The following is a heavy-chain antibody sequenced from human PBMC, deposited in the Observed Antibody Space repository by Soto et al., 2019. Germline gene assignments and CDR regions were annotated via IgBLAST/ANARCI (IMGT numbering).Heavy chain of an antibody. CDR1: GGSTSREDYY. V-gene: IGHV4-31*03. CDR3: ARTITMGSSDY. CDR2: IYYTGSA. Sequence: TRSVTGTISGGSTSREDYYWTWNRQHPGKGLEWIGYIYYTGSAYYNPSLKSRVTMSVDTSENQFSLRLTSVTAADTAMYYCARTITMGSSDYWGQGTLVTVSS. J-gene: IGHJ4*02. D-gene: IGHD3-10*01.